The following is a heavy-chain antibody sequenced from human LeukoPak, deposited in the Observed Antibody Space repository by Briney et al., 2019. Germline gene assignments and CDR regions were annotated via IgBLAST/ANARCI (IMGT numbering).Heavy chain of an antibody. Sequence: GSLRLSCAASGFTFSSYAMHWVRQAPGKGLEWIGLIHYSGSTYYNPSLKSRLTISVDTSKNQFSLELSSVTAADTALYFCARQLYVSGSYYAPMDVWGKGTTVTIS. V-gene: IGHV4-59*05. CDR1: GFTFSSYAMH. CDR2: IHYSGST. J-gene: IGHJ6*03. CDR3: ARQLYVSGSYYAPMDV. D-gene: IGHD3-10*01.